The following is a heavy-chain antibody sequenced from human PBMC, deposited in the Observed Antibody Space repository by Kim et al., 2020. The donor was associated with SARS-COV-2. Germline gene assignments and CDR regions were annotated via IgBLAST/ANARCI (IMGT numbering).Heavy chain of an antibody. J-gene: IGHJ4*02. Sequence: GGSLRLSCATSGFTFGSFVMNWVRQAPGKGLEWVSGVGGSGRNTYYADSVKGRFTISRDNSKSTLFLEMNSLRAEDTAVYYSAKSVGGAAAFDYWGQGT. CDR1: GFTFGSFV. V-gene: IGHV3-23*01. D-gene: IGHD6-13*01. CDR2: VGGSGRNT. CDR3: AKSVGGAAAFDY.